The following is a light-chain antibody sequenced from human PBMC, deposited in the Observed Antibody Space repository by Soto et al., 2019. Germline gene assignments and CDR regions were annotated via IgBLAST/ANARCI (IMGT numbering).Light chain of an antibody. V-gene: IGKV3-20*01. Sequence: EIVLTQSPVTLSLSPGARATLSCRASQSVSSSYLAWYQQKPGQAPRLLIYGTSSRDTAIPDRFSGSGSGTDFTLTISRLEPEDFAVYYCQQYGSSSWTFGQGTKVEIK. J-gene: IGKJ1*01. CDR1: QSVSSSY. CDR3: QQYGSSSWT. CDR2: GTS.